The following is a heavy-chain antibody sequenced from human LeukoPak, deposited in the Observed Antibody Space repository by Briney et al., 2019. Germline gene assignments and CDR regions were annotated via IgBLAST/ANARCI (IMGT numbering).Heavy chain of an antibody. J-gene: IGHJ4*02. CDR2: IWYDGSNK. V-gene: IGHV3-33*01. D-gene: IGHD5-12*01. CDR3: AGRRSVGGYASFDY. CDR1: GFTFSSYG. Sequence: PGGSLRLSCAVSGFTFSSYGMHWVRQAPGKGLEWVAVIWYDGSNKYYADSVKGRFTISRDNAKNSLYLQMNSLRDEDTAVYYCAGRRSVGGYASFDYWGQGTLVTVSS.